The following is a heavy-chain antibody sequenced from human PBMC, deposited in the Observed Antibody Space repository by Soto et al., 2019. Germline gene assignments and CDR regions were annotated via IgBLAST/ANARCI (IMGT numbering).Heavy chain of an antibody. CDR3: ARGSYGDYVSYYYYMDV. CDR2: IYYSGST. J-gene: IGHJ6*03. V-gene: IGHV4-31*03. CDR1: GGSISSGGYY. Sequence: SETLSLTCTVFGGSISSGGYYWSWIRQHPGKGLEWIGCIYYSGSTYYNPSLKSRVTISVDTSKNQFSLKLSSVTAADTAVYYCARGSYGDYVSYYYYMDVWGKGTTVTVSS. D-gene: IGHD4-17*01.